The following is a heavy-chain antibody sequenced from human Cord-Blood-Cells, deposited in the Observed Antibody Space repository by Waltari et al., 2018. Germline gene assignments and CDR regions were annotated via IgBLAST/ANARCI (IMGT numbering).Heavy chain of an antibody. Sequence: QVQLQESGPGLVKPSGTLSLTCAVSGGSISSSNWWSWVRQPPGKGLEWIGEIYHSGSTNYNTSLKSRVTISVDKSKNQFSLKLSSVTAADTAVYYCAREEYGSGMLNYYYYGMDVWGQGTTVTVSS. CDR2: IYHSGST. CDR1: GGSISSSNW. J-gene: IGHJ6*02. V-gene: IGHV4-4*02. CDR3: AREEYGSGMLNYYYYGMDV. D-gene: IGHD3-10*01.